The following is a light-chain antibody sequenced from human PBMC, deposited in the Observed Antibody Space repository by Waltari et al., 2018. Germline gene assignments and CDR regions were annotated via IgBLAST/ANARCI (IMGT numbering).Light chain of an antibody. Sequence: DIVMTQTPLSLPITPGAPASISCRSSQSLLQSNGNTYLHWYLQKQGQSPQLLIYGGSNRASGVPERFRGRGSGTGFMLKFNEVGAEDVGIYYGVRGLELPYSFGQGTKVEIK. V-gene: IGKV2-40*01. CDR2: GGS. CDR3: VRGLELPYS. J-gene: IGKJ2*03. CDR1: QSLLQSNGNTY.